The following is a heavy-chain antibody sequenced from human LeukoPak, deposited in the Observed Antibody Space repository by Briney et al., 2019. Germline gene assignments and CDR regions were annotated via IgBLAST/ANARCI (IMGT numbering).Heavy chain of an antibody. CDR1: GGSISSGSYY. Sequence: SETLSLTCTVSGGSISSGSYYWSWIRQPAGKGLEWIGRIYTSGSTNYNPSLKSRVTISVDTSKNQFSLKLSSVTAADTAVYYCARSTGQYYYDSSGYGYYDYWGQGTLVTVSS. CDR3: ARSTGQYYYDSSGYGYYDY. D-gene: IGHD3-22*01. CDR2: IYTSGST. J-gene: IGHJ4*02. V-gene: IGHV4-61*02.